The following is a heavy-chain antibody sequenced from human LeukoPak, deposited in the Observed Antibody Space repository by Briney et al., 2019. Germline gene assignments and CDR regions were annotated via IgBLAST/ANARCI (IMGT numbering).Heavy chain of an antibody. CDR2: INHSGST. CDR1: GGSFSGYY. CDR3: ARDGLTMTTVTPMEP. J-gene: IGHJ5*02. Sequence: SETLSLTSAVYGGSFSGYYWSWIRQPPGKGLEWIGEINHSGSTNYNPSLKSRVTVSVDTSKNQFSLKLSSVTDTDTAVYYCARDGLTMTTVTPMEPWGQGTLVTVSS. V-gene: IGHV4-34*01. D-gene: IGHD4-17*01.